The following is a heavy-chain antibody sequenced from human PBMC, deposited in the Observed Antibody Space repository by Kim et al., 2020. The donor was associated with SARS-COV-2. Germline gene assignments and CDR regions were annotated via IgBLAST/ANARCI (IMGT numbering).Heavy chain of an antibody. D-gene: IGHD3-22*01. CDR1: GFTFSSYA. V-gene: IGHV3-23*01. J-gene: IGHJ4*02. CDR3: AIYHYYDSSGYPDRGAY. CDR2: ISGSGGST. Sequence: GGSLRLSCAASGFTFSSYAMSWVRQAPGKGLEWVSAISGSGGSTYYADSVKGRFTISRDNSKNTLYLQMNSLRAEDTAVYYCAIYHYYDSSGYPDRGAYWGQGTLVTVSS.